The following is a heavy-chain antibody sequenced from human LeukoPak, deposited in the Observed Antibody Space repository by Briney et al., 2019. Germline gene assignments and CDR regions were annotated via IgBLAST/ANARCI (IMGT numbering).Heavy chain of an antibody. Sequence: GGSLRLSCAVSGFTVSSNYMSWVRQAPGKGLEWVSVIYSGGSTYYADSVQGRFTISRDNSKNTLYLQMNSLRAEDTAVYYCARDRLYSSSSEDYWGQGILVTVSS. CDR3: ARDRLYSSSSEDY. CDR1: GFTVSSNY. J-gene: IGHJ4*02. V-gene: IGHV3-53*01. CDR2: IYSGGST. D-gene: IGHD6-6*01.